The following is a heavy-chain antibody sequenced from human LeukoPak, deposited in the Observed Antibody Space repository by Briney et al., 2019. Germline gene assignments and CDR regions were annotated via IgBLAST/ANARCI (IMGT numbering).Heavy chain of an antibody. D-gene: IGHD3-22*01. V-gene: IGHV3-23*01. CDR3: AKAQTPGYYYDSSGSTFDY. Sequence: GGSLRLSCAASGFTFSSYAMSWVRQAPGKGLEWVSAISGSGGSTYYADSVKGRFTISRDNSKNTLYLQMNSLRAEDTAVYYCAKAQTPGYYYDSSGSTFDYWGQGTLVTVSS. J-gene: IGHJ4*02. CDR2: ISGSGGST. CDR1: GFTFSSYA.